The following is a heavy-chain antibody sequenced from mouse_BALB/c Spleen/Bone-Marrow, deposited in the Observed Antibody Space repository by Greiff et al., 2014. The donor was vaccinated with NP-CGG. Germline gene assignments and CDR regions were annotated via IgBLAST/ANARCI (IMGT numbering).Heavy chain of an antibody. CDR2: INPDSSTI. Sequence: DVQLVESGGGLVQPGGSLKLSCAASGFDFSRYWMSWVRQAPGKGLEWIGEINPDSSTINYTPSLKDKFIISRDNTKNTLYLQMSKVRSEDTALYYCVRLNYYGNLFVWGAGTTVTVSS. CDR1: GFDFSRYW. CDR3: VRLNYYGNLFV. J-gene: IGHJ1*01. D-gene: IGHD1-1*01. V-gene: IGHV4-1*02.